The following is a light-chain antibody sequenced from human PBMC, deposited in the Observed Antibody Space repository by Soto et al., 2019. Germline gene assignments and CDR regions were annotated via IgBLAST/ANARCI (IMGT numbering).Light chain of an antibody. CDR3: QHSHSIPWT. CDR2: WAS. Sequence: DIVMTQSPESLAVSLGESATINCKSSQSVLSRSNKNNCLAWYQQKSGQPPKLLIYWASARESGVPDRFSGTGSETDFTLTISSLQAEDVAEYYCQHSHSIPWTCGQGTRVEIK. CDR1: QSVLSRSNKNNC. J-gene: IGKJ1*01. V-gene: IGKV4-1*01.